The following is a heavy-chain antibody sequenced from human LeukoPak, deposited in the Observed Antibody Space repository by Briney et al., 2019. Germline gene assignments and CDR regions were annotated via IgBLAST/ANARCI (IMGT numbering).Heavy chain of an antibody. D-gene: IGHD2-15*01. CDR3: ARIVVVVAALDY. CDR1: GFTFSSYA. CDR2: ISGSGGST. J-gene: IGHJ4*02. V-gene: IGHV3-23*01. Sequence: GGSLRLSCAASGFTFSSYAMSWVRQAPGKGLEWVSAISGSGGSTYYTDSVKGRFTISRDNSKNTLYLQMNSLRAEDTAVYYCARIVVVVAALDYWGQGTPVTVSS.